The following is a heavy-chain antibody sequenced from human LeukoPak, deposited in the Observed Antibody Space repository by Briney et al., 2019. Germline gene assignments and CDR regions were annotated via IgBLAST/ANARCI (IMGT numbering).Heavy chain of an antibody. Sequence: SETLSLTCTVSGGSISSGGYYWSWIRQPPGRGLEWIAYIHYSGSAAYNPSLKSRVTISRDMSTNQFSLKMTSVTAADTVVYFCARDMGAPDYGSYSVDYWGQGTLVTVSS. CDR3: ARDMGAPDYGSYSVDY. V-gene: IGHV4-61*08. CDR2: IHYSGSA. J-gene: IGHJ4*02. CDR1: GGSISSGGYY. D-gene: IGHD4-23*01.